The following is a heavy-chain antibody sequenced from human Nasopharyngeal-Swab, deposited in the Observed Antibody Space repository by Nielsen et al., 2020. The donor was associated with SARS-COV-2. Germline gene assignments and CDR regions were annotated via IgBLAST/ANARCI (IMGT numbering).Heavy chain of an antibody. J-gene: IGHJ3*02. D-gene: IGHD3-22*01. Sequence: SETLSLTCTVSGGSISSGDYYWSWIRQPPGKGLEWIGYIYYSGSTYYNPSLKSRVTISVDTSKNQFSLKLSSVTAADTAVYYCARARITMIVGVNAFDIWGQGTMVTVSS. CDR3: ARARITMIVGVNAFDI. CDR1: GGSISSGDYY. CDR2: IYYSGST. V-gene: IGHV4-30-4*01.